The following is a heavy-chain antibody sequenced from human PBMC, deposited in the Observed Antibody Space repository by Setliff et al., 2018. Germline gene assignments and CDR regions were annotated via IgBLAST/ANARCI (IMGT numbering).Heavy chain of an antibody. CDR1: GGSISSYY. V-gene: IGHV4-4*07. Sequence: SETLSLTCPVSGGSISSYYWSWIRQPAGKGLEWIGRIYIGGSANYNPSLKSRVTMSIDTSKNQFSLKLNSVTAADMAVYYCAREQWLDPPGYYYMDVWAKGTTVTVSS. CDR3: AREQWLDPPGYYYMDV. CDR2: IYIGGSA. J-gene: IGHJ6*03. D-gene: IGHD6-19*01.